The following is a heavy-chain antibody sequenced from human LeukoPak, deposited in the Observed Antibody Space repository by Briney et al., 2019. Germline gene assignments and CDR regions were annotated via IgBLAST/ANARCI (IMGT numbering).Heavy chain of an antibody. CDR2: ISSTGGTT. V-gene: IGHV3-23*01. Sequence: GGTLRLSCASSGITCSSYGMSWVRQAPGKGLEWVSSISSTGGTTYYADSVKGRFTISRDNSKNTLYLQMNSLRAEDTAIYYCAKNGDRGAYCTGGTCYPYFYYYMDVWGKGTTVTI. CDR3: AKNGDRGAYCTGGTCYPYFYYYMDV. J-gene: IGHJ6*03. CDR1: GITCSSYG. D-gene: IGHD2-15*01.